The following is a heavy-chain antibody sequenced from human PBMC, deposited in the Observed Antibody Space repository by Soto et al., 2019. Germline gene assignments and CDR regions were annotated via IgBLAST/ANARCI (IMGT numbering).Heavy chain of an antibody. CDR1: GGTFSSYA. J-gene: IGHJ3*02. Sequence: SVKVSCEASGGTFSSYAISWVRQAPVQGLEWMGGIIPIFGTANYAQKFQGRVTITADESTSTAYMELSSLRSEDTAVYYCARDLSSGWYAFDIWGQGTMVTVSS. CDR3: ARDLSSGWYAFDI. CDR2: IIPIFGTA. D-gene: IGHD6-19*01. V-gene: IGHV1-69*13.